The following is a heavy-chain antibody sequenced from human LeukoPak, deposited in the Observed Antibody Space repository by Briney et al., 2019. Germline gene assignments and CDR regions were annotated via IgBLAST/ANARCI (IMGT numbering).Heavy chain of an antibody. Sequence: GASVKVSCKASGGTFSSYAISWVRQAPGQGLEWMGGIIPIFGTANYAQRFQGRVTITTDESTSTAYMELSSLRSEDTAVYYCASAYYYDSSGPPLDYWGQGTLVTVSS. J-gene: IGHJ4*02. D-gene: IGHD3-22*01. CDR1: GGTFSSYA. CDR2: IIPIFGTA. CDR3: ASAYYYDSSGPPLDY. V-gene: IGHV1-69*05.